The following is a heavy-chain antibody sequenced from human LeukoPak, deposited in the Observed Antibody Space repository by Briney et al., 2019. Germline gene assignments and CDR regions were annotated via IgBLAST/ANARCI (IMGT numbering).Heavy chain of an antibody. V-gene: IGHV3-7*01. CDR1: GFTFSSYA. CDR2: IRQDGGEK. D-gene: IGHD3-10*01. CDR3: ARDRGFGQADV. Sequence: GGALRLSCAASGFTFSSYAMSWVRQAPGKGLEWVANIRQDGGEKYYVDSVKGRFTISRDNAKNSLYLQMNSLRAEDTAVYYCARDRGFGQADVWGKGTTVTVSS. J-gene: IGHJ6*04.